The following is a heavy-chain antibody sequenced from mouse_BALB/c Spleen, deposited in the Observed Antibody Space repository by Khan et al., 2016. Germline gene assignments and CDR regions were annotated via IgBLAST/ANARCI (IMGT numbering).Heavy chain of an antibody. CDR1: GYTFTTYT. J-gene: IGHJ4*01. CDR2: IDPYNGNT. CDR3: ASDLLWYAMDY. D-gene: IGHD2-1*01. Sequence: VQLKQSGPELVKPGASVKVSCKASGYTFTTYTMYWVKQSHGKNLEWIGYIDPYNGNTTYNQKFKGKATLTVDKSSSTAYMHLNSLASDDSAVYYCASDLLWYAMDYWGQGTSVTVSS. V-gene: IGHV1S135*01.